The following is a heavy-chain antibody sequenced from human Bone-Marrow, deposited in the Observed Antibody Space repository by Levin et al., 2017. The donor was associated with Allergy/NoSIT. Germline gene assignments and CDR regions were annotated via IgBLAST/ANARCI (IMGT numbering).Heavy chain of an antibody. Sequence: SCTASGFSFGEYSMNWVRQAPGKGLEWVSSISHKGSWTYTAGSMRGRFTISRDNANNLLFLQMDTVRVEDSAVYYCARISSSSVAFDFWGQGTLVTVSS. CDR1: GFSFGEYS. CDR2: ISHKGSWT. CDR3: ARISSSSVAFDF. J-gene: IGHJ3*01. V-gene: IGHV3-21*01. D-gene: IGHD6-6*01.